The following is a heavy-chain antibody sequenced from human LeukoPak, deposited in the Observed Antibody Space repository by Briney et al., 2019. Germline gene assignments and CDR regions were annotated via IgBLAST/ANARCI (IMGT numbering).Heavy chain of an antibody. J-gene: IGHJ6*02. CDR2: ISAYNGNT. CDR1: GYTFTSYG. Sequence: ASVKVSCKASGYTFTSYGISWVRQAPGQGLEWMGWISAYNGNTNYAQKLQGRVTMTTDTSTSTAYMELRSLRSDDTAVYYCARDPSGSLSSYYYYGMDVWGQGTTVTVSS. V-gene: IGHV1-18*01. D-gene: IGHD1-26*01. CDR3: ARDPSGSLSSYYYYGMDV.